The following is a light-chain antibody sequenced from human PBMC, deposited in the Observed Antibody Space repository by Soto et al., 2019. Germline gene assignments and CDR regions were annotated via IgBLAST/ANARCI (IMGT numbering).Light chain of an antibody. CDR2: DSS. J-gene: IGKJ1*01. CDR1: QSVSSY. Sequence: EIVLTQSPGTLSLSQGERATLSCRASQSVSSYLAWYQQKPGQAPRLLIYDSSTRATGISARFSGSGSGTDFTLTISSLEPEDFAMYYCQQRSNWPVTFGQGTKVEVK. CDR3: QQRSNWPVT. V-gene: IGKV3-11*01.